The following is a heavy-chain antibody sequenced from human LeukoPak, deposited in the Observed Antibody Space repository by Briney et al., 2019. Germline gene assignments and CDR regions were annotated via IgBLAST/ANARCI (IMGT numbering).Heavy chain of an antibody. CDR3: ARDGYYYGSGSALGY. V-gene: IGHV3-7*03. CDR2: IKQDGSEE. J-gene: IGHJ4*02. Sequence: GGSLRLSCAASGFTFSSYWMSWVRQAPGKGLEWVAHIKQDGSEEYYVDSVKGRFTISRDNAKNSLYLQMNSLRAEDTAVYYCARDGYYYGSGSALGYWGQGTLVTVSS. D-gene: IGHD3-10*01. CDR1: GFTFSSYW.